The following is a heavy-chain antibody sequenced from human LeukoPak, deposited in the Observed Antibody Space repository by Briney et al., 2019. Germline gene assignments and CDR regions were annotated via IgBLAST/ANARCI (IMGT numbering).Heavy chain of an antibody. D-gene: IGHD3-10*01. CDR1: GYIFTGNY. CDR2: MNPHSGVT. J-gene: IGHJ3*01. Sequence: AAVKVSCKASGYIFTGNYIHWVRQAPGQGLEWVGWMNPHSGVTDYAQKFQGRVILTRDTSISTAYMELSSLRPDDTAVYYCARGYYGSGSYPLWGQGTMVTVSS. CDR3: ARGYYGSGSYPL. V-gene: IGHV1-2*02.